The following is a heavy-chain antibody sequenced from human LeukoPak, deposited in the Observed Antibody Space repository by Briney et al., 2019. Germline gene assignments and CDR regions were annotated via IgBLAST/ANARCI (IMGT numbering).Heavy chain of an antibody. CDR3: ARAQIHHQLGNWFDP. D-gene: IGHD2-2*01. CDR1: GGSISSYY. Sequence: PSETLSLTCTVSGGSISSYYWSWIRQPAGKGLEWIGRIYTSGSTNYNPSLKSRVTMSVDTSKNKFSLKLSSVTAADTAVYYCARAQIHHQLGNWFDPWGQGTLVTVSS. J-gene: IGHJ5*02. V-gene: IGHV4-4*07. CDR2: IYTSGST.